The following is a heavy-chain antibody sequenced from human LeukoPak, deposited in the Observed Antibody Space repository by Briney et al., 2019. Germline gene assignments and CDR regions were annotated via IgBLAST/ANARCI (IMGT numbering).Heavy chain of an antibody. J-gene: IGHJ3*02. D-gene: IGHD1-26*01. V-gene: IGHV4-4*07. CDR1: GGSISSYY. CDR3: AREYLVGAISDAFDI. Sequence: SETLSLTCTVSGGSISSYYWSWIRQPAGKGLEWMGRIYTSGSTNYNPSLKSRVTMSVDTSKNQFSLKLSSVTAADTAVYYCAREYLVGAISDAFDIWGQGTMVTVSS. CDR2: IYTSGST.